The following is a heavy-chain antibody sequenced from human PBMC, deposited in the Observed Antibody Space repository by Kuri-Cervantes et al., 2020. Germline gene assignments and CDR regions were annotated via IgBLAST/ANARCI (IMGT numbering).Heavy chain of an antibody. CDR2: ISGSGGST. CDR3: AKVVGSGSYRIDAFDI. Sequence: GGSLRLSCAASGFTFSSYWMSWVRQAPGKGLEWVSAISGSGGSTYYADSVKGRFTISRDNSKNTLYLQMNSLRAEDTAVYYCAKVVGSGSYRIDAFDIWGQGTMVTVSS. CDR1: GFTFSSYW. V-gene: IGHV3-23*01. D-gene: IGHD3-10*01. J-gene: IGHJ3*02.